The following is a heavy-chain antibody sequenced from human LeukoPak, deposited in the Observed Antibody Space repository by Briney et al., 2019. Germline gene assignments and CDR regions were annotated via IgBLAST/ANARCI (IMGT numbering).Heavy chain of an antibody. CDR1: GFTFSSYW. CDR2: IKEDGSEK. CDR3: ARSGGRVYDY. D-gene: IGHD2-15*01. J-gene: IGHJ4*02. Sequence: GGSLRLSCAASGFTFSSYWMSWVRQAPGKGLEWVANIKEDGSEKYYVDSVKGRFTISRDNAKNSLYLQMNSLRADDTAIYYCARSGGRVYDYWGQGTLVTVSS. V-gene: IGHV3-7*01.